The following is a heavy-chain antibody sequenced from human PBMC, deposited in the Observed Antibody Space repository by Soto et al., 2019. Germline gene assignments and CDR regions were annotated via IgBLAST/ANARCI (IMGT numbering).Heavy chain of an antibody. CDR2: FNAGNGNT. CDR3: ARDGSGVLVPAASPYGMDV. CDR1: GYTFTSYA. D-gene: IGHD2-2*01. Sequence: ASVKVSCKASGYTFTSYAMHWVRQAPGQRLEWMGWFNAGNGNTKYSQKFQGRVTITRDTSASTAYMELSSLRSEDTAVYYCARDGSGVLVPAASPYGMDVWGQGTTVTVSS. J-gene: IGHJ6*02. V-gene: IGHV1-3*01.